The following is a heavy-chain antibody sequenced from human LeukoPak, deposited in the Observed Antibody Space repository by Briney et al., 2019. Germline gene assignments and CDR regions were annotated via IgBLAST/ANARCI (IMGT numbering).Heavy chain of an antibody. CDR2: ISSSGVTI. D-gene: IGHD2-2*01. V-gene: IGHV3-48*01. CDR1: GFTFSTCS. Sequence: AGGSLTLSCAASGFTFSTCSMNWVRQAPGKGLEWVSYISSSGVTIYYADSVKGRLTISRDNAKNSLYLQMNSLRAEDTAVYYCAREKEGYCSRTSCYLDYYYYYMDVWGKGTTVTISS. J-gene: IGHJ6*03. CDR3: AREKEGYCSRTSCYLDYYYYYMDV.